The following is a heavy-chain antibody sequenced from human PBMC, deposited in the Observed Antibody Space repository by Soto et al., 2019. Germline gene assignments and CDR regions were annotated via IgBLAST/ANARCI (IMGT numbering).Heavy chain of an antibody. J-gene: IGHJ4*02. CDR3: ARNQYYYDSSGYTLDY. CDR1: GGSISSSTYY. D-gene: IGHD3-22*01. CDR2: VYYSGST. V-gene: IGHV4-39*01. Sequence: SETLSLTCTVSGGSISSSTYYWGWIRQPPGKGLEWIGSVYYSGSTYYNPSLKSRVTISVDTSNNQFSLKLNSVTAADTAVYYCARNQYYYDSSGYTLDYWGQGTLVTFSS.